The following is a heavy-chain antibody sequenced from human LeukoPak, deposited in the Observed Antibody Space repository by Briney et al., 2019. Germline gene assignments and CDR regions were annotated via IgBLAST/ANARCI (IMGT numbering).Heavy chain of an antibody. CDR1: GFTFSTYA. CDR2: INGSGGST. D-gene: IGHD3-3*01. Sequence: GGSLRLSCAASGFTFSTYAMSWVRQAPGKGLEWVSAINGSGGSTYYADSVKGRFTISRDNSKSTLYLQMNSLRAEDTAVYYCVGQWLLLYWYFDLWGRGTLVTVSS. CDR3: VGQWLLLYWYFDL. J-gene: IGHJ2*01. V-gene: IGHV3-23*01.